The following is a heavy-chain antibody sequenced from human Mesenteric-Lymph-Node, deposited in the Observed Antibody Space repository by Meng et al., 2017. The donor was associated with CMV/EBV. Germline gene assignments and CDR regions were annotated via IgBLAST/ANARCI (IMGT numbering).Heavy chain of an antibody. CDR3: ARHRLLYSSSSILGY. D-gene: IGHD6-6*01. Sequence: GESLKISCKGSGYSFTKYWIGWVRQMPGKGLEWMGMVYPGDSDTRYSPSFQGQVTISVDKSISTAYLQWSSLRASDTAIYYCARHRLLYSSSSILGYWGQGTLVTVSS. V-gene: IGHV5-51*01. CDR2: VYPGDSDT. CDR1: GYSFTKYW. J-gene: IGHJ4*02.